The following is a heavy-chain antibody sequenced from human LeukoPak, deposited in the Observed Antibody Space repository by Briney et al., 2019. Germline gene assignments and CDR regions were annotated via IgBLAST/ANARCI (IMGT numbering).Heavy chain of an antibody. V-gene: IGHV3-53*01. CDR2: IYRGGST. D-gene: IGHD3-3*01. Sequence: GGSLRLSCAASGLTVSSNYMSWVRQAPGKGLEWVSSIYRGGSTYYADSVKGRFTISRDNSKNTLYLQMNSLRAEDTAVYYCARPLLGKYYDFWSGYWEAFDIWGQGTMVTVSS. J-gene: IGHJ3*02. CDR3: ARPLLGKYYDFWSGYWEAFDI. CDR1: GLTVSSNY.